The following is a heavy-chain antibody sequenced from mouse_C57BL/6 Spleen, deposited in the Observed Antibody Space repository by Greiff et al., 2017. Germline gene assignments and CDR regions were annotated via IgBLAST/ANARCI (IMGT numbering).Heavy chain of an antibody. V-gene: IGHV1-50*01. Sequence: QVQLKQPGAELVKPGASVKLSCKASGYTFTSYWMQWVKQRPGQGLEWIGEIDPSDSYTNYNQKFKGKATLTVDTSSSTAYMQLSSLTSEDSAVYYCARSGRRGYFDDWGQGTTLTVSS. CDR3: ARSGRRGYFDD. CDR2: IDPSDSYT. CDR1: GYTFTSYW. D-gene: IGHD2-12*01. J-gene: IGHJ2*01.